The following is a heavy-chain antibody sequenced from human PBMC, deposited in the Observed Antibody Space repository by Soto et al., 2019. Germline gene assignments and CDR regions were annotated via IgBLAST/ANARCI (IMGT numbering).Heavy chain of an antibody. CDR2: IFPIFGTQ. J-gene: IGHJ5*02. V-gene: IGHV1-69*13. CDR1: GGIFRSYV. D-gene: IGHD2-2*01. Sequence: SVKVSCKASGGIFRSYVITWVRQAPGQGLEWMGGIFPIFGTQNYAQKFQCRVTITADESTSTAYMELSSMRSDDTAVYYCARGYCSSNSCHNWFDPWGQGTLVTVSS. CDR3: ARGYCSSNSCHNWFDP.